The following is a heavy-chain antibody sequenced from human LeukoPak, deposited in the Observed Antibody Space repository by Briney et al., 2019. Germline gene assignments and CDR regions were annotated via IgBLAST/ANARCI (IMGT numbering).Heavy chain of an antibody. Sequence: ASVKGSCKASGGTFTSYAISWVRQAPGQGLEWMGWINPNSGGTNYAQKFQGRVTMTRDKSIRTAYMELSRLTSDDTAVYYCATSGGDYYYYSLDVWGKGTPVTISS. CDR3: ATSGGDYYYYSLDV. CDR1: GGTFTSYA. D-gene: IGHD3-10*01. V-gene: IGHV1-2*02. CDR2: INPNSGGT. J-gene: IGHJ6*03.